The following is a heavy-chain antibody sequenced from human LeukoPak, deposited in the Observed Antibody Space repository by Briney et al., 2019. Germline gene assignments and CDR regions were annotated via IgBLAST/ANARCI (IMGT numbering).Heavy chain of an antibody. V-gene: IGHV3-73*01. Sequence: GGSLRLSCATSGFTFSGSAMHWVRQASGKGLEWVGRIRSKANSYATAYAASVKGRFTISRDDSKHTAYLQMNSLKTEDTAVYYCTRHGGSGSYYTLYYYMDVWGKGTTVTVSS. CDR1: GFTFSGSA. D-gene: IGHD3-10*01. J-gene: IGHJ6*03. CDR2: IRSKANSYAT. CDR3: TRHGGSGSYYTLYYYMDV.